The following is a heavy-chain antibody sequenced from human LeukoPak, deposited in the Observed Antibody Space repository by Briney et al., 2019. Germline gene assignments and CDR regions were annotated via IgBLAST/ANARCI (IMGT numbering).Heavy chain of an antibody. D-gene: IGHD6-6*01. CDR3: ARAEQLDTQLDY. J-gene: IGHJ4*02. Sequence: ASVKVSCKASGGTFSSYAISWVRQAPGQGLEWMGWISAYNGNTNYAQKLQGRVTMTTDTSTSTAYMELRSLRSDDTAVYYCARAEQLDTQLDYWGQGTLVTVSS. CDR2: ISAYNGNT. V-gene: IGHV1-18*01. CDR1: GGTFSSYA.